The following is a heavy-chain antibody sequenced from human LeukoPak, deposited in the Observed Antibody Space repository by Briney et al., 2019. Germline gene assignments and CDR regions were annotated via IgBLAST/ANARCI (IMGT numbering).Heavy chain of an antibody. CDR1: GGSFSGYY. Sequence: SETLSLTCAVYGGSFSGYYWSWIRQPPGKGLEWIGEINHSGSTNYNPSLKSRVTISVDTSKNQFSLKLSSVTAADTAVYYCARGRKTAPSNWGQGTLVTVSS. CDR2: INHSGST. CDR3: ARGRKTAPSN. D-gene: IGHD1-14*01. J-gene: IGHJ4*02. V-gene: IGHV4-34*01.